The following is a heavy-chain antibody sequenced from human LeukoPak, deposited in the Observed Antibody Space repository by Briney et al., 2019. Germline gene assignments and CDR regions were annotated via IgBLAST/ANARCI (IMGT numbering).Heavy chain of an antibody. D-gene: IGHD3-22*01. Sequence: GGSLRLSCAASGFTFDDCGMRWVRQAPGQGLEPVSAITWNCGSTGYSDSAKGSFTISRENAKNTLYLQMHSSMAADDAVYYCSTSPDYYDSWGFDFWGQGTLVTVSS. V-gene: IGHV3-20*04. CDR2: ITWNCGST. CDR1: GFTFDDCG. J-gene: IGHJ4*02. CDR3: STSPDYYDSWGFDF.